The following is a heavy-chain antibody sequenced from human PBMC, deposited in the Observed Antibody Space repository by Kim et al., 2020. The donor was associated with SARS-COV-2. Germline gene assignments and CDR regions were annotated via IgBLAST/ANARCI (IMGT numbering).Heavy chain of an antibody. Sequence: GGSLRLSCAASGFTFSSYSMNWVRQAPGKGLEWVSYISSSSSTIYYADSVKGRFTISRDNAKNSLYLQMNSLRDEDTAVYYCASYLYSSGWMIDYWGQGTLVTVSS. V-gene: IGHV3-48*02. CDR3: ASYLYSSGWMIDY. CDR1: GFTFSSYS. CDR2: ISSSSSTI. D-gene: IGHD6-19*01. J-gene: IGHJ4*02.